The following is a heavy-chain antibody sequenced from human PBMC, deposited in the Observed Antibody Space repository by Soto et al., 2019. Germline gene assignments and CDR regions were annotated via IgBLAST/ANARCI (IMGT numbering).Heavy chain of an antibody. V-gene: IGHV3-74*01. D-gene: IGHD6-19*01. CDR2: INSDGSST. CDR1: GFTFISYW. Sequence: GGSLRLSCAASGFTFISYWMHWVRQAPGKGLVWVSRINSDGSSTSYADSVKGRFTISRDNAKNTLYLQMNSLRAEDTAVYYCARVSMAGRYNWFDPWGQGTLVTVSS. CDR3: ARVSMAGRYNWFDP. J-gene: IGHJ5*02.